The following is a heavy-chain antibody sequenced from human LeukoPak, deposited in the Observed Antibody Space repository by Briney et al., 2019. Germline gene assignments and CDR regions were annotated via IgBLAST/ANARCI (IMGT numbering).Heavy chain of an antibody. CDR1: GFSFSSYA. V-gene: IGHV3-23*01. CDR2: ITDSGTST. D-gene: IGHD3-10*01. CDR3: AKGESIFEY. Sequence: GGSLRLSCAASGFSFSSYAMSWVRQAPGKGLEWVSAITDSGTSTYCADSVKGRFTISRENSKNTLYLQMNSLRAEDTAVYYCAKGESIFEYWGQGTLVTVSS. J-gene: IGHJ4*02.